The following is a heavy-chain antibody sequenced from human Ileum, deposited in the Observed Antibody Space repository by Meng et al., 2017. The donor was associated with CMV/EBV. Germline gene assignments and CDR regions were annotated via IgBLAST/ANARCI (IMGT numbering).Heavy chain of an antibody. D-gene: IGHD3-16*01. CDR3: FWGDL. Sequence: GESLKISCVASGFTFSSYDMHWVRQAPGKGLEWVAVIRNDGTNKYYADSVKGRFTVSRDNSKSTLYLQMNGLRVEDTAVYYCFWGDLWGQGTLVTVSS. V-gene: IGHV3-30*02. CDR1: GFTFSSYD. CDR2: IRNDGTNK. J-gene: IGHJ5*02.